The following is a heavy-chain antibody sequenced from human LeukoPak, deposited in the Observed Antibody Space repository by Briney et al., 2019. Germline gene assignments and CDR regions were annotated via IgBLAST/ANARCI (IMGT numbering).Heavy chain of an antibody. CDR1: GFTFRSFA. V-gene: IGHV3-64*01. D-gene: IGHD6-6*01. J-gene: IGHJ6*03. CDR2: ISSNGGST. CDR3: ARDGYSSSSGGYYYYYYMDV. Sequence: GSLRLSCAAFGFTFRSFAMHWVRQAPGKGLEYGSTISSNGGSTYYANSVRGRFTISRDNSKNTLYLQMGSLRAEDMAVYYCARDGYSSSSGGYYYYYYMDVWGKGTTVTVSS.